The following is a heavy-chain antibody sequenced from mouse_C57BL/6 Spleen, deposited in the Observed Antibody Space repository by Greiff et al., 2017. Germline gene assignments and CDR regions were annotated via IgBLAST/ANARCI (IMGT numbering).Heavy chain of an antibody. J-gene: IGHJ4*01. V-gene: IGHV1-61*01. CDR2: IYPSDSET. CDR1: GYTFTSYW. CDR3: ARNGPYAMDY. Sequence: VQLQQPGAELVRPGSSVKLSCKASGYTFTSYWMDWVKQRPGQGLEWIGNIYPSDSETHYNQKFKDKATLTVDKSSSTAYMQLSSLTSEDSAVYYCARNGPYAMDYWGQGTSVTVSS.